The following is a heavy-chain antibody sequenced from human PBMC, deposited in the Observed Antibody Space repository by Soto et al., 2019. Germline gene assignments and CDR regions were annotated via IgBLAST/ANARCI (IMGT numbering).Heavy chain of an antibody. Sequence: SVKVSSKASGGNFSSYAISWVRQAPGRGLEWMGGIIPILGTTNYAQNFQGRVTITAAESTSTAYMELCSLRSEDTAVYYCAILQAGAGTSVAANLDRWGQGTLVTVCS. V-gene: IGHV1-69*13. CDR1: GGNFSSYA. CDR2: IIPILGTT. J-gene: IGHJ5*02. CDR3: AILQAGAGTSVAANLDR. D-gene: IGHD6-19*01.